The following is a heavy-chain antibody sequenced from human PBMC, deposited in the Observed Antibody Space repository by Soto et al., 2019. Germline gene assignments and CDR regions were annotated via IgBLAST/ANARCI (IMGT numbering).Heavy chain of an antibody. J-gene: IGHJ4*02. CDR3: ARGYYCDSGRAFPY. V-gene: IGHV4-34*01. Sequence: QVQLHQWGAGLLKPSETLSLTCAVYSWSFSTYYWNWIRQPPGKGLEWIGEINQSGSTDYNPSLNFHVTMSVATSKNQFSLLRNSVTAADTAVYYCARGYYCDSGRAFPYWGQATLVTVSS. CDR1: SWSFSTYY. D-gene: IGHD3-10*01. CDR2: INQSGST.